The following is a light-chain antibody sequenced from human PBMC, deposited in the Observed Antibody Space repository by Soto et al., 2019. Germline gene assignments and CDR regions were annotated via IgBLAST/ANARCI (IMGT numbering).Light chain of an antibody. Sequence: DIQLTQSPSFLSASVRDRFTITCRAIQGIRSYLAWYQQKPGKAPNLLIYAASTLQSGVPSRFRGNGSETEFTLTISSLQPEDFATYYCQQFNSYPQTFGQGTRLEIK. J-gene: IGKJ5*01. CDR3: QQFNSYPQT. V-gene: IGKV1-9*01. CDR2: AAS. CDR1: QGIRSY.